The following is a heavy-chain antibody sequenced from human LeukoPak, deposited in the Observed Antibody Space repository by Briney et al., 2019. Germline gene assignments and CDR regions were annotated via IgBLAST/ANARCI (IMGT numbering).Heavy chain of an antibody. J-gene: IGHJ4*02. D-gene: IGHD3-10*01. CDR3: ARVTYYYASGSYYFDY. Sequence: PSETLSHTCTVSGGSISSFYWSWIRQPPGKGLEWIGYIYYTGSTNYNPSLKSRVTISIDTSKTQFSLKLSSVTAADTAVYYCARVTYYYASGSYYFDYWGQGTLVTVSS. V-gene: IGHV4-59*01. CDR1: GGSISSFY. CDR2: IYYTGST.